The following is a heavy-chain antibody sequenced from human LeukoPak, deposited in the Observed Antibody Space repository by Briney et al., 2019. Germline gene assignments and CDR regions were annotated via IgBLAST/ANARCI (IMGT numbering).Heavy chain of an antibody. V-gene: IGHV4-30-4*01. Sequence: PSETLSLTCTVSGGSISSGDYSWGWIRQPPGKGLEWIGYFYYSGSTYYNPSLKSRVTISVDTSKNQFSLKLSSVTAADTAVYYCARRRIYGARPGPLTGWGQGTLVTVSS. CDR2: FYYSGST. D-gene: IGHD6-6*01. CDR1: GGSISSGDYS. CDR3: ARRRIYGARPGPLTG. J-gene: IGHJ4*02.